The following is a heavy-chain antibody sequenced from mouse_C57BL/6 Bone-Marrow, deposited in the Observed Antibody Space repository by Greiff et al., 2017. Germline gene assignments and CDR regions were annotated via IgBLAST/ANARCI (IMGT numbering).Heavy chain of an antibody. CDR3: AEGVTYY. CDR2: IYPGDGDT. Sequence: VKLQESGPELVKPGASVKISCKASGYAFSSSWMNWVKQRPGKGLEWIGRIYPGDGDTNYNGKFKGKATLTADKSSSTAYMQLSSLTSEDSAVYFCAEGVTYYWGQGTTLTVSS. J-gene: IGHJ2*01. D-gene: IGHD2-5*01. CDR1: GYAFSSSW. V-gene: IGHV1-82*01.